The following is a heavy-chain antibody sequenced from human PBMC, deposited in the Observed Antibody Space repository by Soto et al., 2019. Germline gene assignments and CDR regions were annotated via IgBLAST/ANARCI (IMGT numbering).Heavy chain of an antibody. CDR2: IDPRDSYT. CDR1: GYTFTTFW. D-gene: IGHD2-2*01. Sequence: GESLKISCTGFGYTFTTFWISWVRQMPGRGLEWMGRIDPRDSYTNYSPSFQGHVTISADKSISTAYLQWGSLKASDTAMYYCARLFCSSSTCDSWFDPWGQGTLVTVSS. CDR3: ARLFCSSSTCDSWFDP. V-gene: IGHV5-10-1*01. J-gene: IGHJ5*02.